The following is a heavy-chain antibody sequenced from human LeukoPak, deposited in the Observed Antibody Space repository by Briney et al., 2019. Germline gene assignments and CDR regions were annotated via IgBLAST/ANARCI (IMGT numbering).Heavy chain of an antibody. CDR1: GGSISSSNW. V-gene: IGHV4-4*02. CDR2: INHSGST. D-gene: IGHD6-19*01. Sequence: SETLSLTCAVSGGSISSSNWWSWVRQPPGKGLEWIGEINHSGSTNYNPSLKSRVTISVDTSKNQFSLKLSSVTAADTAVYYCAREISVAGKSGLGFDYWGQGTLVAVSS. J-gene: IGHJ4*02. CDR3: AREISVAGKSGLGFDY.